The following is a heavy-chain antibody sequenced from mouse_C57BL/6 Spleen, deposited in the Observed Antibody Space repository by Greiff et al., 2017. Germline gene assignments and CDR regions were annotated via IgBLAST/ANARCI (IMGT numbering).Heavy chain of an antibody. V-gene: IGHV7-3*01. J-gene: IGHJ4*01. Sequence: EVKLVESGGGLVQPGGSLSLSCAASGFTFTDYYMSWVRQPPGKALEWLGFIRNKANGFTTEYSASVKGRFTISSDNSQSILYLQMNALRAEDSATYYCARYIITTVVPYYAMDYWGQGTSVTVSS. CDR3: ARYIITTVVPYYAMDY. CDR1: GFTFTDYY. D-gene: IGHD1-1*01. CDR2: IRNKANGFTT.